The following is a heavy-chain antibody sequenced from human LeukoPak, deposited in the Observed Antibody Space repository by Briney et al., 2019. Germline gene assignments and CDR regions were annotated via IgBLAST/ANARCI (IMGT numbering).Heavy chain of an antibody. Sequence: GASVKVSCKASGYTFTSYGISWVRQAPGQGLEWMGWMNPNSGNTGYAQKFQGRVTMTRNTSISTAYMELSSLRSEDTAVYYCAISPITIFGVVTSIPYWGQGTLVTVSS. CDR3: AISPITIFGVVTSIPY. V-gene: IGHV1-8*02. D-gene: IGHD3-3*01. CDR1: GYTFTSYG. CDR2: MNPNSGNT. J-gene: IGHJ4*02.